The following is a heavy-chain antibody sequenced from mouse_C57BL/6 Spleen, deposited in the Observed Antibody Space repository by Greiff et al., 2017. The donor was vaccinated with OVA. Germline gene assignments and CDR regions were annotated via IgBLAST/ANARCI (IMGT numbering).Heavy chain of an antibody. CDR3: ARFRDVNWYFDV. V-gene: IGHV1-26*01. Sequence: EVQLQRSGPELVKPGASVKISCKASGYTFTDYYMNWVKQSHGKSLEWIGDINPNNGGTSYNQKFKGKATLTVDKSSSTAYMELRSLTSEDSAVYYCARFRDVNWYFDVWGTGTTVTVSS. CDR1: GYTFTDYY. D-gene: IGHD3-3*01. CDR2: INPNNGGT. J-gene: IGHJ1*03.